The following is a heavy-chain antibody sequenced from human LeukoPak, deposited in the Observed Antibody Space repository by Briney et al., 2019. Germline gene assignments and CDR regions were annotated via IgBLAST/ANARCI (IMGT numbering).Heavy chain of an antibody. V-gene: IGHV4-39*07. D-gene: IGHD3-10*01. Sequence: SETLSLTCTVSGGSISSYSYYWGWIRQPPGKGLEWIGSIYYSGSTFYNPSLKSRVTMSVDTSKNQFSLKLTSVTAADTAVYYCARDFSTDYYGSGSPPLGYWGQGTLVTVSS. J-gene: IGHJ4*02. CDR3: ARDFSTDYYGSGSPPLGY. CDR2: IYYSGST. CDR1: GGSISSYSYY.